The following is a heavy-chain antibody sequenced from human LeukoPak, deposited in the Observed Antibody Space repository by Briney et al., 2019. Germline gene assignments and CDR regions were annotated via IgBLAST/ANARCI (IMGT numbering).Heavy chain of an antibody. CDR1: GYTLTELS. V-gene: IGHV1-24*01. Sequence: GSVKVSCKVSGYTLTELSMHWVRQAPGKGLEWMGGFDHEDGEAIYAQKFQGRVTMTEDTSTDTAYMELSSLRSEDTAVYYCATSIVGATTGFDYWGQGTLVTVSS. D-gene: IGHD1-26*01. CDR2: FDHEDGEA. CDR3: ATSIVGATTGFDY. J-gene: IGHJ4*02.